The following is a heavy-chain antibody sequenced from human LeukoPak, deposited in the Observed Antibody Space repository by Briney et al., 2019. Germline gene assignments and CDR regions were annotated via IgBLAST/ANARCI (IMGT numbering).Heavy chain of an antibody. Sequence: SQTLSLTCAIPGDSVSSNSAAWNWIRQSPSRGLEWLGRTYYRSKWYNDYAVSVKSRITINPDTSKNQFSLKLSSVTAADTAVYYCAGGRSSVLGYWGQGTLVTVSS. CDR1: GDSVSSNSAA. CDR3: AGGRSSVLGY. V-gene: IGHV6-1*01. CDR2: TYYRSKWYN. D-gene: IGHD6-19*01. J-gene: IGHJ4*02.